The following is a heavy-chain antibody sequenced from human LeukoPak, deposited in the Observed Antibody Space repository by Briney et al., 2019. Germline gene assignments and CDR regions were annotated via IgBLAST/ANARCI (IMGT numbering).Heavy chain of an antibody. CDR3: ARAYWGSGDY. Sequence: GESLKISCKSSGDIFTSYWIGWVRQMPGKGLEWMGIIYPGDSNIKYSPSFQGQVTISADESINTVYLQWSSLKASDTAMYYCARAYWGSGDYWGQGTLVTVSS. CDR2: IYPGDSNI. J-gene: IGHJ4*02. CDR1: GDIFTSYW. V-gene: IGHV5-51*01. D-gene: IGHD7-27*01.